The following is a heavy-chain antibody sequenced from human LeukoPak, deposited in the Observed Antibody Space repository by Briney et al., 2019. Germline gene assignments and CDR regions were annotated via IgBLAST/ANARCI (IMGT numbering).Heavy chain of an antibody. CDR1: GFTFSNYW. Sequence: GGSLRLSCVASGFTFSNYWMHWVRQAPGKGLEWVAVIWFDGSNKFYADSVKGRFTISRDNSKNTLYLQMNSLRAEDTAVYYCARAVGPFDYWGQGTLVTVSS. CDR3: ARAVGPFDY. CDR2: IWFDGSNK. J-gene: IGHJ4*02. V-gene: IGHV3-33*08. D-gene: IGHD1-26*01.